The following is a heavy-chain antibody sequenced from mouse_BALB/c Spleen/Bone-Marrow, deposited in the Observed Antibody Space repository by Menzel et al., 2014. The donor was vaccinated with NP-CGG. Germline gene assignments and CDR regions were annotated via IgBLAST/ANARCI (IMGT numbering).Heavy chain of an antibody. CDR2: ILPGSDST. J-gene: IGHJ4*01. V-gene: IGHV1-9*01. Sequence: QVQLQQSGAELMKPGASVKISCKATGYTFSNLWIEWMKQRPGHGLEWIGEILPGSDSTKYHEKFKGKATFTADPSTXTVYMQLSSLTSEDSAVYYCARFRSYTMDFWGQGTSVTVSS. CDR3: ARFRSYTMDF. CDR1: GYTFSNLW.